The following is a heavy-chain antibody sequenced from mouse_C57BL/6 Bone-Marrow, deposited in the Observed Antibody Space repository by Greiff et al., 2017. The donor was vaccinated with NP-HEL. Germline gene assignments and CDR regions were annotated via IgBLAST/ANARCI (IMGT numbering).Heavy chain of an antibody. CDR3: ARGYYGSSYPYAMDY. Sequence: VQLQQSGSELRSPGSSVKLSCKDFDSEVFPIAYMSWVRQKPGHGFEWIGGILPSIGRTIYGEKFEDKATLDADTLSNTAYLELNSLTSEDSAIYYCARGYYGSSYPYAMDYWGQGTSVTVSS. J-gene: IGHJ4*01. V-gene: IGHV15-2*01. CDR2: ILPSIGRT. D-gene: IGHD1-1*01. CDR1: DSEVFPIAY.